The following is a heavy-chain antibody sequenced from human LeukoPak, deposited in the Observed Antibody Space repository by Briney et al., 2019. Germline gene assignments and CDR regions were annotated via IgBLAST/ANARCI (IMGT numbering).Heavy chain of an antibody. D-gene: IGHD6-13*01. V-gene: IGHV4-59*11. J-gene: IGHJ4*02. CDR2: IYYSGST. CDR3: ARMYSSSWSVKFDY. Sequence: SETLSLTCTVSGSSISSHYWSWIRQPPGKGLEWIGYIYYSGSTNYNPSLKSRVTISVDTSKNQFSLKLSSVTAADTAVYYCARMYSSSWSVKFDYWGQGTLVTVSS. CDR1: GSSISSHY.